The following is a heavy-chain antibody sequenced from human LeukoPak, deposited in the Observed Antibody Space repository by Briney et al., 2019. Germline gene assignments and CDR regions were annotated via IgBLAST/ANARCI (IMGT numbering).Heavy chain of an antibody. CDR3: AKAMPLKLSGYLFDY. J-gene: IGHJ4*02. V-gene: IGHV3-48*04. CDR2: ISSSSSTI. CDR1: GFTFSSYS. D-gene: IGHD3-3*01. Sequence: SGGSLRLSCAASGFTFSSYSMNWVRQAPGKGLEWVSYISSSSSTIYYADSVKGRFTISRDNAKNSLYLQMNSLRAEDTAVYYCAKAMPLKLSGYLFDYWGQGTLVTVSS.